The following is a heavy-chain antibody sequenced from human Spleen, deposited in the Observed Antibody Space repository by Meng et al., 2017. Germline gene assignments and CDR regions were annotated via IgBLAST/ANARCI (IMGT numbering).Heavy chain of an antibody. CDR1: GGSFSDYY. CDR3: ARGPTTMAHDFDY. J-gene: IGHJ4*02. D-gene: IGHD4-11*01. CDR2: INHSGST. Sequence: QAQRRQWGAGLVKPSETLSLTCVFSGGSFSDYYWSWIRQPPGKGLEWIGEINHSGSTNYNPSLESRATISVDTSQNNLSLKLSSVTAADSAVYYCARGPTTMAHDFDYWGQGTLVTVSS. V-gene: IGHV4-34*01.